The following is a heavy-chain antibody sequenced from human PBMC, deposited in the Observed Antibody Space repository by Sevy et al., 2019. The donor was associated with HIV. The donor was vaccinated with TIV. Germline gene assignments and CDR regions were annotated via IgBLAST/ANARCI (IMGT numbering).Heavy chain of an antibody. CDR3: AKARPYDFWSGIYYYYYGMDV. Sequence: GESLKISCAASGFTFSSYAMSWVRQAPGKGLEWVSAISGSGGSTYYADSVKGRFTISRDNSKNTLYLQMNSLRAEDTAVYYCAKARPYDFWSGIYYYYYGMDVWGQGTTVTVSS. CDR2: ISGSGGST. CDR1: GFTFSSYA. V-gene: IGHV3-23*01. D-gene: IGHD3-3*01. J-gene: IGHJ6*02.